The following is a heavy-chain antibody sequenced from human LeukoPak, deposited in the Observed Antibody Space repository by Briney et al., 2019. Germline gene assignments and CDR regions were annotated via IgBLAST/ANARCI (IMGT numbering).Heavy chain of an antibody. CDR1: GYTLTELS. CDR3: ATNERWGKKSGTRGEQVVDDEVSDWFDP. J-gene: IGHJ5*02. V-gene: IGHV1-24*01. Sequence: ASVKVSCKVSGYTLTELSMHWVRQAPGKGLEWMGGFDPEDGETIYAQKFQGRVTMTEDTSTDAAYMELSSLRSEDTAVYYCATNERWGKKSGTRGEQVVDDEVSDWFDPWDQGTLVTVSS. CDR2: FDPEDGET. D-gene: IGHD1-1*01.